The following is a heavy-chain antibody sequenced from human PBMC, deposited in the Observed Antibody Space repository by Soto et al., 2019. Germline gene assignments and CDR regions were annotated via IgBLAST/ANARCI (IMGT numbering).Heavy chain of an antibody. Sequence: ASVKVSCKASGHTFTGHHMHWVRQAPGQGLEWMGYIDLDNDNRAYAQKFHGRVTTTRDTSITTAYMELTGLRSDDTAVYYCGLEPTGTGGFDYWGQGTLVTVSS. J-gene: IGHJ4*02. CDR1: GHTFTGHH. CDR3: GLEPTGTGGFDY. D-gene: IGHD7-27*01. V-gene: IGHV1-2*02. CDR2: IDLDNDNR.